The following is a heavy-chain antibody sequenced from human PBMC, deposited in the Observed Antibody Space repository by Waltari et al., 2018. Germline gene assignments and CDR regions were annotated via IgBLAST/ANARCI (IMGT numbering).Heavy chain of an antibody. CDR3: AKGPRSSWNFDY. CDR2: IRYDGSNK. D-gene: IGHD6-13*01. J-gene: IGHJ4*02. V-gene: IGHV3-30*02. Sequence: QVQLVESGGGVVQPGGSLRLSCAASGFTFSSYGMHWVRQAPGKGLEWVAFIRYDGSNKYYADAVKGRFTISRDNSKNTLYLQMNSLGAEDTAVYYCAKGPRSSWNFDYWGQGTLVTVSS. CDR1: GFTFSSYG.